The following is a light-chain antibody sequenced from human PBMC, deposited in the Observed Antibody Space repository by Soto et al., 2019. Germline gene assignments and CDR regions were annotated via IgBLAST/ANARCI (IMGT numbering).Light chain of an antibody. CDR2: EAS. CDR1: SSDVGGYNY. V-gene: IGLV2-8*01. CDR3: SSYAGSNNNYV. Sequence: QSVLTQPPSASGSPGQSVTISCTGTSSDVGGYNYVSWYQQHPGKAPKLMIYEASKRPSGVPDRFSGSKSGNTASLTVSGLQAEDEADYYCSSYAGSNNNYVFGTGTKVTVL. J-gene: IGLJ1*01.